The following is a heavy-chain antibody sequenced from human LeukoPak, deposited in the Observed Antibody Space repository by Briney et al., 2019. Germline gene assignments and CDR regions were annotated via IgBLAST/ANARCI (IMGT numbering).Heavy chain of an antibody. J-gene: IGHJ4*02. CDR2: IWYDGNNE. V-gene: IGHV3-33*03. CDR1: GFTFSVYG. Sequence: PGRSLRLSCAASGFTFSVYGMHWVRQAPVKGLEWVAVIWYDGNNERYADSVKGRFTVSRDNSKNTLYLQMNSLRAEDTAVYYCARTGEFSAALDYWGQGTLVTVSS. D-gene: IGHD3-16*02. CDR3: ARTGEFSAALDY.